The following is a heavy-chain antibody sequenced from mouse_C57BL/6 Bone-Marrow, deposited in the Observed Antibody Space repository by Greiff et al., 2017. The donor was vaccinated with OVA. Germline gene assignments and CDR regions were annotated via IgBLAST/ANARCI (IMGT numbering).Heavy chain of an antibody. Sequence: QVQLQQSGAELVRPGASVKLSCKASGYTFTDYYINWVKQRPGQGLEWIARIYPGSGNTYYNEKFKGKATLTAEKSSSTAYLQSSSLTAEDSAVYFGARWYYGSSWYFDVWGTGTTVTVSS. CDR3: ARWYYGSSWYFDV. CDR1: GYTFTDYY. CDR2: IYPGSGNT. J-gene: IGHJ1*03. D-gene: IGHD1-1*01. V-gene: IGHV1-76*01.